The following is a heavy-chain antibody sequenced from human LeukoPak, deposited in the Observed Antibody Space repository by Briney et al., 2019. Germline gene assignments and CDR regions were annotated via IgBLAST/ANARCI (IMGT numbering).Heavy chain of an antibody. CDR2: IWYDGRKI. D-gene: IGHD2-21*02. J-gene: IGHJ3*02. Sequence: GGSLRLSCAVSGFIFSNYGMHWVRQAPGKGLEWVAVIWYDGRKIYYAESVKGRFTISRDNSKNTLYLQMNNLRAGDTGVYYCANARTGATVVTNDAFDIWGQGTMVTVSS. CDR3: ANARTGATVVTNDAFDI. V-gene: IGHV3-33*06. CDR1: GFIFSNYG.